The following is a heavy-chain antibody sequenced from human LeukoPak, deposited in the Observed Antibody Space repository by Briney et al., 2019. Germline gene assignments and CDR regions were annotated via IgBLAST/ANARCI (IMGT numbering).Heavy chain of an antibody. V-gene: IGHV4-59*11. Sequence: PSETLSLTCSVPGGSFSSHFWSWIRQPPGKGLEWIGYMLDSENTKDNPYFQSRLSLSADTSKNQFSLRLTSVTAADTAVYYCARASGSLHIVVVPAAMTPDSEKTPKVYYFDYWGQGTLVTVSS. J-gene: IGHJ4*02. D-gene: IGHD2-2*01. CDR2: MLDSENT. CDR1: GGSFSSHF. CDR3: ARASGSLHIVVVPAAMTPDSEKTPKVYYFDY.